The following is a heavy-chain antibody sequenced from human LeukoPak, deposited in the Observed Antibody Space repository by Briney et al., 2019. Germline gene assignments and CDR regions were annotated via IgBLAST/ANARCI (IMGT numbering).Heavy chain of an antibody. J-gene: IGHJ4*02. Sequence: PSETLSLTRTVSGASISTYYWSWIRQPAGKGLEWIGYIYYSGSTNYNPSLKDRVTISVDTSKNHFSLKLSSVTAADTAVYYCARGSSSWANYWGQGTLVTVSS. V-gene: IGHV4-59*01. CDR2: IYYSGST. CDR1: GASISTYY. CDR3: ARGSSSWANY. D-gene: IGHD6-13*01.